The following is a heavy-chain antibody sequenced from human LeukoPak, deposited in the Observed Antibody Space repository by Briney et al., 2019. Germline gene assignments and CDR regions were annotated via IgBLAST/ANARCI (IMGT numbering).Heavy chain of an antibody. J-gene: IGHJ3*02. V-gene: IGHV3-30-3*01. Sequence: GGSLRLSCAASGFTFSSYAMHWVRQAPGKGLEWVAVISYDGSNKYYAGSVKGRFTISRDNSKNTLYLQMNSLRAEDTAVYYSARSVWGTSGAFDIWGQGTMVTVSS. CDR3: ARSVWGTSGAFDI. CDR2: ISYDGSNK. D-gene: IGHD3-16*01. CDR1: GFTFSSYA.